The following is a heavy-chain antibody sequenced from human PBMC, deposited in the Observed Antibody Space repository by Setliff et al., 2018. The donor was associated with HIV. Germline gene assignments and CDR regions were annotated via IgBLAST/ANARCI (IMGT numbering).Heavy chain of an antibody. V-gene: IGHV5-10-1*01. CDR3: SRGIAVAGHDFANTPGDI. Sequence: PGESLKISCKGSGKSLSNYWINWVSQMPGKGLEWMGRIDPSDSYINYGPSFQGHVTISADKSTNTAFLQWSSLKASDSAMYYCSRGIAVAGHDFANTPGDIWGQGTMVTVSS. CDR2: IDPSDSYI. J-gene: IGHJ3*02. D-gene: IGHD6-19*01. CDR1: GKSLSNYW.